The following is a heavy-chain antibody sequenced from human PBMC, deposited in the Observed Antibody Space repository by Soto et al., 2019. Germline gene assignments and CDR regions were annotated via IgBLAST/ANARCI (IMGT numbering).Heavy chain of an antibody. Sequence: GGSLRLSCAASGFTFSSYVMHWVRQAPGKGLEWVAVISYDGSNKYYADSVKGRFTISRDNSKNTLYLQMNSLRAEDTAVYYCAKGGYYDSSAPGPWGQGTLVTVSS. J-gene: IGHJ5*02. CDR3: AKGGYYDSSAPGP. D-gene: IGHD3-22*01. CDR1: GFTFSSYV. CDR2: ISYDGSNK. V-gene: IGHV3-30*18.